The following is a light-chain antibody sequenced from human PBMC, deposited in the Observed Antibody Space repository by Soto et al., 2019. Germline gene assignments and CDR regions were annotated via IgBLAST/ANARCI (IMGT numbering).Light chain of an antibody. V-gene: IGKV3-15*01. CDR1: QSVSSN. J-gene: IGKJ1*01. Sequence: EIVLAQSPATLSLSAGERATLSCRASQSVSSNLAWYQQKPGQAPRLLIYGASTRATGISARFSGSGSGTEFTLTISSLQSEDFAIYYCQQYKNWPRTFGQGTKVDIK. CDR2: GAS. CDR3: QQYKNWPRT.